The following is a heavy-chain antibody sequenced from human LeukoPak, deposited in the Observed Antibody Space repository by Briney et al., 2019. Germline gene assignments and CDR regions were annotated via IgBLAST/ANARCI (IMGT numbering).Heavy chain of an antibody. V-gene: IGHV4-59*01. CDR3: ARRVVLYGIYYFYS. CDR2: IYYSGIT. J-gene: IGHJ4*02. CDR1: GGSISSYY. Sequence: PSETLSLTCTASGGSISSYYWSWIRQPPGKGLEWLGYIYYSGITNYNPSLKSRVTMSVDTSKNQFSLMLSSVTAADTAVYYCARRVVLYGIYYFYSWGQGNLVTVSS. D-gene: IGHD3-3*01.